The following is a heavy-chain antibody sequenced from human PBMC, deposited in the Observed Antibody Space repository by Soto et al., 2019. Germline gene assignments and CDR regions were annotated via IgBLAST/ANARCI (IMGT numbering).Heavy chain of an antibody. D-gene: IGHD2-15*01. Sequence: PGGSLRLSCVASGFTFSAYAMHWVRQAPGKGLEWVAVISYDGSNKYYADSVKGRFTISRDNSKNTLYLQTNSLRAEDTAVYYCARDSGGSCSSYYYGMDVWGQGTTVTVSS. CDR1: GFTFSAYA. V-gene: IGHV3-30-3*01. CDR3: ARDSGGSCSSYYYGMDV. J-gene: IGHJ6*02. CDR2: ISYDGSNK.